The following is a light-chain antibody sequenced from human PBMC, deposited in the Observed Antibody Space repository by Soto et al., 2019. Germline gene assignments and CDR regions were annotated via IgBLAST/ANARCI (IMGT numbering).Light chain of an antibody. Sequence: QPVLTQPPSVSGAPGQRVTISCTGTNFNIGAGYEVHWYQHLPGTAPKLLIYGNINRPSGVPDRFSASNSGTSASLAITGLQAEDEADYYCQSYDNSLSGWVFGGGTKLTVL. CDR2: GNI. V-gene: IGLV1-40*01. CDR3: QSYDNSLSGWV. CDR1: NFNIGAGYE. J-gene: IGLJ3*02.